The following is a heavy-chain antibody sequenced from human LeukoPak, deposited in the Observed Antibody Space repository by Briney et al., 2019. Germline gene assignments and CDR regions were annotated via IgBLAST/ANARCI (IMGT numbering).Heavy chain of an antibody. CDR2: ISAYNGNT. CDR3: ARDGSVDTAMVTSIWFDP. Sequence: ASVKVSCKASGYTFTSYGISWVRQAPGQGLEWMGWISAYNGNTNYAQKLQGRATMTTDTSTSTAYMELRSLRSDDTAVYYCARDGSVDTAMVTSIWFDPWGQGTLVTVSS. J-gene: IGHJ5*02. D-gene: IGHD5-18*01. CDR1: GYTFTSYG. V-gene: IGHV1-18*01.